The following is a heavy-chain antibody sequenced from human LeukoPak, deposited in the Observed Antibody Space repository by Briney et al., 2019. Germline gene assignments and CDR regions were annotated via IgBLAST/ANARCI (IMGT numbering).Heavy chain of an antibody. V-gene: IGHV1-69*05. CDR3: AREAYYYDSSGYYYVKLAEYFQH. D-gene: IGHD3-22*01. Sequence: ASVKVSCKASGGTFSSYAISWVLQAPGQGLEWMGRIIPIFGTANYAQKFQGRVTITTDESTSTAYMELSSLRSEDTAVYYCAREAYYYDSSGYYYVKLAEYFQHWGQGTLVTVSS. CDR2: IIPIFGTA. CDR1: GGTFSSYA. J-gene: IGHJ1*01.